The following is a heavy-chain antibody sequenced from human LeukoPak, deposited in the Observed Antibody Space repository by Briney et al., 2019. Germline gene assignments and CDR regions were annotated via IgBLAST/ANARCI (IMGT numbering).Heavy chain of an antibody. Sequence: ASVKVSCKASGYTFTSYDINWVRQATGQGLEWMGWMNPNSGNTGYAQKFQGRVTMTRNTSISTAYMELSSLRSEDTAVYYCARAPLELRGNWFDPWGQGTLVTVSS. CDR3: ARAPLELRGNWFDP. D-gene: IGHD1-7*01. V-gene: IGHV1-8*01. J-gene: IGHJ5*02. CDR1: GYTFTSYD. CDR2: MNPNSGNT.